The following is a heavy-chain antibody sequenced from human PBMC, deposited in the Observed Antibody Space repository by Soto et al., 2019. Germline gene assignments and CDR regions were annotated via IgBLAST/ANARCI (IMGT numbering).Heavy chain of an antibody. CDR1: GGSISSGGYY. Sequence: QVQLQESGPGLVKPSQTLSLTCTVSGGSISSGGYYWSWIRQHPGKGLEWIGYIYYSGSTYYNPSLKSRVTISVDTSKNQFSLKLSSVTAADTAVYYSARNSRPYYDFCTFDYWGQGTLVTVSS. J-gene: IGHJ4*02. CDR2: IYYSGST. D-gene: IGHD3-3*01. CDR3: ARNSRPYYDFCTFDY. V-gene: IGHV4-31*03.